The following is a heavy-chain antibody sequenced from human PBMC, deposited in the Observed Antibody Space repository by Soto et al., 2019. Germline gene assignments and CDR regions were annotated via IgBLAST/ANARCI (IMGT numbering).Heavy chain of an antibody. Sequence: PGGSLRLSCVASGFTFSSYGMHWVRQAPGKGLEWVAIISYDGSNTYYADSVKGRFTISRDNSKNTLYLQMNSLRAEDTSVYYCAKEGGLSGSYYISSSYYFDYWGQGTQVTVSS. CDR1: GFTFSSYG. CDR2: ISYDGSNT. J-gene: IGHJ4*02. D-gene: IGHD1-26*01. V-gene: IGHV3-30*18. CDR3: AKEGGLSGSYYISSSYYFDY.